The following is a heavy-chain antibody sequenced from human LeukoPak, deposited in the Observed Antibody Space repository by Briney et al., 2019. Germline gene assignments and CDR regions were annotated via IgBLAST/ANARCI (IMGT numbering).Heavy chain of an antibody. V-gene: IGHV1-8*01. J-gene: IGHJ4*02. Sequence: GASVKVSCKASGYTFISSHINWVRQATGQGLEWMGWMNPNSGNTGYAQKFQGRVTMTRNTSISTAYMELSSLRSEDTAVYYCARGYVSGSYHGLEGYWGQGTLVTVSS. CDR2: MNPNSGNT. D-gene: IGHD3-16*02. CDR3: ARGYVSGSYHGLEGY. CDR1: GYTFISSH.